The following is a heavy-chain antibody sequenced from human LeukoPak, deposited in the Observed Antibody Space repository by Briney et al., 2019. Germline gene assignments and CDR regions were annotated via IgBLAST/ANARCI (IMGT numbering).Heavy chain of an antibody. V-gene: IGHV1-46*01. J-gene: IGHJ3*02. CDR3: ARNIWFGESADAFDI. CDR1: GYTSTNNW. Sequence: GASVKVSCKAFGYTSTNNWMHWVRQAPGQGPEWMGLISPTGGSTAYAQKFQGRVTLTRDMSTSTDYLELSSLRSEDTAVYYCARNIWFGESADAFDIWGQGTMVTVSS. CDR2: ISPTGGST. D-gene: IGHD3-10*01.